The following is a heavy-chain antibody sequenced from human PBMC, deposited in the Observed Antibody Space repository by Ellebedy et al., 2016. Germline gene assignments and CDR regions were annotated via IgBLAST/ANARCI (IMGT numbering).Heavy chain of an antibody. CDR1: GFTFSTHS. J-gene: IGHJ3*02. Sequence: GESLKISXAASGFTFSTHSMNWVRQAPGKGLEWVSYISSSSSTIYYADSVKGRFTISRDNAKNSLYLQMNSLRAEDTAVYYCASTLRGYSYGRRVDAFDIWGQGTMVTVSS. CDR3: ASTLRGYSYGRRVDAFDI. V-gene: IGHV3-48*04. D-gene: IGHD5-18*01. CDR2: ISSSSSTI.